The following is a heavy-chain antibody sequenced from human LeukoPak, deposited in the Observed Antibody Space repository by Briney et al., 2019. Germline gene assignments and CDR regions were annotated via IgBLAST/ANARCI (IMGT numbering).Heavy chain of an antibody. CDR1: GFTFNDYY. Sequence: PGGSLRLSCAASGFTFNDYYMSWIRQAPGKGLEWLSYINIGGTNTHYADSVKGRFTISRDNAKKSLYLEMNNLRAEDTAVYFCAKRGVVIRVFLVGFHKEAYYFDSWGQGALVTVSS. CDR3: AKRGVVIRVFLVGFHKEAYYFDS. V-gene: IGHV3-11*01. CDR2: INIGGTNT. D-gene: IGHD3-10*01. J-gene: IGHJ4*02.